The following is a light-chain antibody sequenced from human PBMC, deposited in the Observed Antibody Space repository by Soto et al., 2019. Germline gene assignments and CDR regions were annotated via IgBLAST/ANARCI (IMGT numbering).Light chain of an antibody. Sequence: QSALTQPASVSGSPGQSITISCTGTSSDVGGYNYLSWYQQNPGKAPEVMIYEVSNRPSGVSNRFSGSTSGNTASLTISGLKAEDEADYYCSSYTTSGTPVFGGGTKLTVL. CDR2: EVS. V-gene: IGLV2-14*01. J-gene: IGLJ3*02. CDR1: SSDVGGYNY. CDR3: SSYTTSGTPV.